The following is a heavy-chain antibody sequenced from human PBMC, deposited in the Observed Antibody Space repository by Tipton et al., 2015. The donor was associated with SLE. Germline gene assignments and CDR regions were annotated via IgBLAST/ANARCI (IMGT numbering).Heavy chain of an antibody. J-gene: IGHJ3*02. CDR3: ARDRGDYGDQYAFDI. D-gene: IGHD4-17*01. V-gene: IGHV7-4-1*02. CDR2: INTKIGNP. CDR1: GYSFTTYD. Sequence: QLVQSGAEVKKPGASVKVSCEASGYSFTTYDINWVRQAPGQGLEWMGWINTKIGNPTYAQGFTGRFVFSLDTSARTAYLQISSLKAEDTAVYYCARDRGDYGDQYAFDIWGQGTMVTVSS.